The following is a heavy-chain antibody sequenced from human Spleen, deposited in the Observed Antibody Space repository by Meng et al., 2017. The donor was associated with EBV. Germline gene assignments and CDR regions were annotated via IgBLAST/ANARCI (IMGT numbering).Heavy chain of an antibody. J-gene: IGHJ4*02. D-gene: IGHD5-18*01. CDR2: LNPHSGGT. V-gene: IGHV1-2*06. CDR1: GYSFTDFS. CDR3: ASAYIYVFDY. Sequence: GQPWQSGAEVKKPGASVKVSFKASGYSFTDFSIHWGSQFPGQGLEWMGRLNPHSGGTNYAQNFQGRVTMTSDTSISTAYMALSGLTSDDTAVYYCASAYIYVFDYWGQGTLVTVSS.